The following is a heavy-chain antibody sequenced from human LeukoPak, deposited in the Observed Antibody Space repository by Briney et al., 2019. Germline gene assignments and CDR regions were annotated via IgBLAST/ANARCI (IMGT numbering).Heavy chain of an antibody. Sequence: SVKVSCKASGYTFTSYGISWVRQAPGQGLEWMGGIIPIFGTANYAQKFQGRVTITTDESTSTAYMELSSLRSEDTAVYYCARGASMACSGGSCYSPIDYWGQGTLVTVSS. V-gene: IGHV1-69*05. J-gene: IGHJ4*02. D-gene: IGHD2-15*01. CDR3: ARGASMACSGGSCYSPIDY. CDR1: GYTFTSYG. CDR2: IIPIFGTA.